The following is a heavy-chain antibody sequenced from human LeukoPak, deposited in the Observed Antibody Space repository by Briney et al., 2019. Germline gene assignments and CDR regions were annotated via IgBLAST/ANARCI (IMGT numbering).Heavy chain of an antibody. CDR2: ISSSSYI. D-gene: IGHD5-24*01. Sequence: GGSLRLSCAASGFTFSSYSMNWVRQAPGKGLEWVSSISSSSYIYYADSVKGRFTISRDNARNSLYLQMNSLRAEDTAVYYCAQNPGRDGYNYGYWGQGTLVTVPS. J-gene: IGHJ4*02. CDR1: GFTFSSYS. V-gene: IGHV3-21*01. CDR3: AQNPGRDGYNYGY.